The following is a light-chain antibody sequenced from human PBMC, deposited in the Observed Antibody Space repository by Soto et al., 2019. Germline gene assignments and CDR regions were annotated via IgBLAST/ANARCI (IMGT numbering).Light chain of an antibody. CDR1: QTISTY. CDR2: GAS. Sequence: DIQMTQSPSSLSASVGDRVTITCRASQTISTYLNWYQQKPGKGPKLLIYGASSLQSGVPSRFSGSGSGTAFTLNISSLQPEDFATYFCQQSYSSPLYTFGQGTKLEI. V-gene: IGKV1-39*01. J-gene: IGKJ2*01. CDR3: QQSYSSPLYT.